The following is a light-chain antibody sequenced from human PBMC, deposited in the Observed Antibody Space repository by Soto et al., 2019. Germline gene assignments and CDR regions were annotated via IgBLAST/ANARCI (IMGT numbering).Light chain of an antibody. CDR1: QTISTW. CDR3: QQYKSHRRT. CDR2: DAS. J-gene: IGKJ1*01. Sequence: DIQVTQSPPTLSASVGDRVTITCRASQTISTWMAWYQQKPGKAPKLLVYDASTLQSGVASRFSGSGSGTEFTLTISSLQPDDFATYYCQQYKSHRRTFGQGTKV. V-gene: IGKV1-5*01.